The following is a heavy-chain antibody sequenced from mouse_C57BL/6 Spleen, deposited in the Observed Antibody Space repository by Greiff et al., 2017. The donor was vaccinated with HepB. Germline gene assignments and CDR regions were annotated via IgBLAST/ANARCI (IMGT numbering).Heavy chain of an antibody. V-gene: IGHV1-82*01. CDR2: IYPGDGDT. Sequence: VQLQQSGPELVKPGASVKISCKASGYAFSSSWMNWVKQRPGKGLEWIGRIYPGDGDTNYNGKFKGKATLTADKSSSTAYMQLSSLTSEDSAVYCGARGNYYGSSYGDYWGQGTTLTVSS. D-gene: IGHD1-1*01. CDR1: GYAFSSSW. J-gene: IGHJ2*01. CDR3: ARGNYYGSSYGDY.